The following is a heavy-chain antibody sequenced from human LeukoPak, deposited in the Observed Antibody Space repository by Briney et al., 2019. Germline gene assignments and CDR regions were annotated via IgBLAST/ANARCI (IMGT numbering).Heavy chain of an antibody. V-gene: IGHV3-7*01. CDR2: IKQDGSEK. J-gene: IGHJ4*02. CDR1: EFTFNIYW. CDR3: ARVRFLERSRYYFDY. Sequence: SGGSLRLSCAASEFTFNIYWMSWVRQAPGKGLEWVANIKQDGSEKYYVDSVEGRFTISRDNAKNSLYLQMNSLRAEDTAMYYCARVRFLERSRYYFDYWGQGTLVTVSS. D-gene: IGHD3-3*01.